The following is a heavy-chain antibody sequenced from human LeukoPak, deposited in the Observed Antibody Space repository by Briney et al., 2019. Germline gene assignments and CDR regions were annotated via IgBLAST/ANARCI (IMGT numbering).Heavy chain of an antibody. J-gene: IGHJ4*02. V-gene: IGHV3-66*02. Sequence: GGSLRLSCVASGFTLTDNYVSWVRRAPGKGLEWVSVIYSGGTTYYADSVKGRCSISKDIAKNTVYLQMNSLRGEDSAVYYCARETRWGAPQDYWGQGTLVTASS. CDR1: GFTLTDNY. CDR2: IYSGGTT. D-gene: IGHD1-26*01. CDR3: ARETRWGAPQDY.